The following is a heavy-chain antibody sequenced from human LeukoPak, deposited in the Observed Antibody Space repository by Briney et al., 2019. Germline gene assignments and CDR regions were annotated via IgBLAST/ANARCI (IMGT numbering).Heavy chain of an antibody. CDR3: ARGGKDSSSWYFDY. CDR1: GYSISSGYY. J-gene: IGHJ4*02. CDR2: IDHSGST. Sequence: SETLSLTCTVSGYSISSGYYWGWIRQPPGKGLEWTGSIDHSGSTYYNPSLKSRITISVDTSKNQFSLKLSSVTAADTAVYYCARGGKDSSSWYFDYWGQGTLVTVSS. V-gene: IGHV4-38-2*02. D-gene: IGHD6-13*01.